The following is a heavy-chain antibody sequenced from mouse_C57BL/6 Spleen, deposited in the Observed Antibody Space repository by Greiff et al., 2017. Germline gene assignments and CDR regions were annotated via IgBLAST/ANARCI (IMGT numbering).Heavy chain of an antibody. J-gene: IGHJ3*01. Sequence: QVQLKQSGPGLVQPSQSLSITCTVSGFSLTSYGVHWVRQSPGKGLEWLGVIWSGGSTDYNAAFISKLSISKDNSKSQVFFKMNSLQADDTAIYYCARRRYDYDGGFAYWGQGTLVTVSA. CDR1: GFSLTSYG. CDR3: ARRRYDYDGGFAY. CDR2: IWSGGST. V-gene: IGHV2-2*01. D-gene: IGHD2-4*01.